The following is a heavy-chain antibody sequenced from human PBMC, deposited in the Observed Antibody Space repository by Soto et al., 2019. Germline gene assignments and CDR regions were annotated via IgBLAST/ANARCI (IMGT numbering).Heavy chain of an antibody. CDR2: ITTSSAYI. J-gene: IGHJ5*02. CDR3: VRSGTARLLRHSWFDT. V-gene: IGHV3-21*01. Sequence: EVQLVESGGGLVKPGGSLRLSCAASGFTFNTYHMNWVRQAPGKGLEWVSSITTSSAYIYYADSLKGRITISRDNAKNSLFLQMNSLRAEDTAVYYCVRSGTARLLRHSWFDTWGQGTLVTVSS. D-gene: IGHD2-21*01. CDR1: GFTFNTYH.